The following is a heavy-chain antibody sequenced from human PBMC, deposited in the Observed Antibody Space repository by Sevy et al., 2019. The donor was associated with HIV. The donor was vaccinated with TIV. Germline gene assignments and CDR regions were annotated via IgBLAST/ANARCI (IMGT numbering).Heavy chain of an antibody. Sequence: ASVKVSCMASGSSLSNYGMNWVRQAPGQGLEWMGGIIPRPGLANYAQKFRDRVTITADESRSTMYMDMRRLRSEDTATHYCASVRPCGGDCYFFDSWGQGTLLTVSS. V-gene: IGHV1-69*10. D-gene: IGHD2-21*02. CDR1: GSSLSNYG. J-gene: IGHJ4*02. CDR2: IIPRPGLA. CDR3: ASVRPCGGDCYFFDS.